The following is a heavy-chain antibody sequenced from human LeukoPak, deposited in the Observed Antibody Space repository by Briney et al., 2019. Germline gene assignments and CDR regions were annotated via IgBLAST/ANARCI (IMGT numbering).Heavy chain of an antibody. V-gene: IGHV3-21*01. CDR1: GFTFSSYI. J-gene: IGHJ4*02. Sequence: NPGGPLSLSCAPSGFTFSSYIKNWLPQPPAKTREWVSSISSSSSYIYYADSVKGRFTIPRDNAKNSLYLQMNSLRAEDTAVYYCARDPPAVTANTYGWGQGTLVTVSS. D-gene: IGHD5-18*01. CDR2: ISSSSSYI. CDR3: ARDPPAVTANTYG.